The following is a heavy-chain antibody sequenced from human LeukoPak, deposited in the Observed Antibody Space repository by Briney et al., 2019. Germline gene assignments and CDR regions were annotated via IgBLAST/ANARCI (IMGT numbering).Heavy chain of an antibody. CDR2: ISSSGSTI. J-gene: IGHJ4*02. Sequence: GGSLRLSCAASGFTFSDYYMSWLRQAPGKGLEWVSYISSSGSTIYYADSVKGRFTISRDNAKNSLYLQMDSLRAEDTAVYYCARYCSSACCYTAAHYYFDYWGQGTLVTVSS. CDR3: ARYCSSACCYTAAHYYFDY. D-gene: IGHD2-2*02. V-gene: IGHV3-11*01. CDR1: GFTFSDYY.